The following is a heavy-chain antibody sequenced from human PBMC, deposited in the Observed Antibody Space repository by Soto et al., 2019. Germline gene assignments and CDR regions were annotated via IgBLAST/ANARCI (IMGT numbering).Heavy chain of an antibody. CDR3: TRWDSTVTILAYHYGMDV. J-gene: IGHJ6*02. D-gene: IGHD4-17*01. Sequence: GRSLRLSCAASGFTLSGSARHWVRQASGKGLEWVGRIRSRADDYATAYAASVKGRFTISRDDSQNTAYLQMNSLKTEDTAVYYCTRWDSTVTILAYHYGMDVWGRGTTVTVSS. CDR1: GFTLSGSA. CDR2: IRSRADDYAT. V-gene: IGHV3-73*01.